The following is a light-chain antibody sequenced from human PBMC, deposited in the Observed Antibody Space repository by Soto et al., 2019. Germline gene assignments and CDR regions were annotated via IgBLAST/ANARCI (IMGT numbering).Light chain of an antibody. Sequence: EILFTQSPGTLSLSPGERATLACRASQSVSNNYFAWYQQKPGKAPRLLIYGASNRATGIPDRLSGSGSGTDFTLTIRRLEPEDFAVYYCQQYGSSGTFGQGTKVDIK. CDR3: QQYGSSGT. CDR1: QSVSNNY. J-gene: IGKJ1*01. V-gene: IGKV3-20*01. CDR2: GAS.